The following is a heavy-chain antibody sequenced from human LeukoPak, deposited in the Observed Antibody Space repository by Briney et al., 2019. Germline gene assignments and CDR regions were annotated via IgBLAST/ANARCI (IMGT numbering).Heavy chain of an antibody. CDR3: VKEGVEYSYSYGDY. Sequence: GGSLRLSCVTTGFRFSDYGMHWVRQAPGKGLEWVALISYDGGDKYYAESMKGRITISRDNAENTLYLQMNNLRPDDTAFYFCVKEGVEYSYSYGDYWGQGTLVTVSS. J-gene: IGHJ4*02. CDR2: ISYDGGDK. V-gene: IGHV3-30*18. D-gene: IGHD3-16*01. CDR1: GFRFSDYG.